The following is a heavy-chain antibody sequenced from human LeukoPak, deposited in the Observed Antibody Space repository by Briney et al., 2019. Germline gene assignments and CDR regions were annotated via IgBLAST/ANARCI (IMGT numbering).Heavy chain of an antibody. D-gene: IGHD3-10*01. CDR2: IYYSGST. Sequence: PSETLSLTCAVSGGSISSGGYSWSWIRQPPGKGLEWIGYIYYSGSTYYNPSLKSRVTISVDTSKNQFSLKLSSVTAADTAVYYCARDGALGWRRDAFDIWGQGTMVTVSS. V-gene: IGHV4-30-4*07. CDR3: ARDGALGWRRDAFDI. CDR1: GGSISSGGYS. J-gene: IGHJ3*02.